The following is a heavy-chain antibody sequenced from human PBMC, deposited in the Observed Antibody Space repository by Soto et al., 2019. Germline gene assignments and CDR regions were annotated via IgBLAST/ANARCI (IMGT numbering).Heavy chain of an antibody. CDR3: ARAGALSYDILTGYRPAYYYYYMDV. D-gene: IGHD3-9*01. J-gene: IGHJ6*03. CDR1: GDSVSSNSAA. Sequence: PSQTLSLTCAISGDSVSSNSAAWNWIRQSPSRGLEWLGRTYYRSKWYNDYAVSVKSRITINPDTSKNQFSLQLNSVTPEDTAVYYCARAGALSYDILTGYRPAYYYYYMDVWGKGTTVTVSS. V-gene: IGHV6-1*01. CDR2: TYYRSKWYN.